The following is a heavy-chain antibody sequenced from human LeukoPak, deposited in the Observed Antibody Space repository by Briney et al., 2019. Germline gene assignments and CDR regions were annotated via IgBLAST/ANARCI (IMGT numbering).Heavy chain of an antibody. CDR3: ARIRTYLLDYYYYYYMDV. V-gene: IGHV4-4*07. Sequence: PSETLSLTCTVSGGSISSYYWSWIRQPAGKGLEWIGRIYTSGSTNYNPSLKSRVTMSVDTSKNQFSLKLSSVTAADTAVYYCARIRTYLLDYYYYYYMDVWGKGTTVTISS. J-gene: IGHJ6*03. CDR1: GGSISSYY. CDR2: IYTSGST. D-gene: IGHD2-2*01.